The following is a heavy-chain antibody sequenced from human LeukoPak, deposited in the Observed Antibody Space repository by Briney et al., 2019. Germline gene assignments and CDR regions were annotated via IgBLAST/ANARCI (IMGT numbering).Heavy chain of an antibody. J-gene: IGHJ4*02. V-gene: IGHV1-2*02. CDR2: INPNSGST. D-gene: IGHD4-17*01. CDR3: ARRGNYGDYFDY. Sequence: ASVKVSCKASGYTFTGYYMHWVRQAPGQGLQWMGWINPNSGSTNYAQKFQGRVTMTRDTSISTAFMDLSRLRSDDTAVYYCARRGNYGDYFDYWGQGTLVTVSS. CDR1: GYTFTGYY.